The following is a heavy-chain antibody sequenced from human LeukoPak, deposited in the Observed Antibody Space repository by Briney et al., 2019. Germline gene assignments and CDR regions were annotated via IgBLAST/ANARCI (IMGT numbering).Heavy chain of an antibody. CDR2: IIPTFGTA. V-gene: IGHV1-69*06. D-gene: IGHD6-19*01. Sequence: ASVKVSCKASGGTFSSYAISWVRQAPGQGLEWMGGIIPTFGTANYAQKFQGRVTITADKSTSTAYMELSSLRSEDTAVYYCARDMDSSGLGGYYYYYMDVWGKGTTVTVSS. CDR3: ARDMDSSGLGGYYYYYMDV. CDR1: GGTFSSYA. J-gene: IGHJ6*03.